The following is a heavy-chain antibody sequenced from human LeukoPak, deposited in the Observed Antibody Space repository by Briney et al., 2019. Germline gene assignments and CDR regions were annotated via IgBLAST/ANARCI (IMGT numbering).Heavy chain of an antibody. CDR1: GFTFSSYW. CDR2: INTDGSST. Sequence: GGSPRLSCAASGFTFSSYWIHWVRQAPGKGLVWVSRINTDGSSTTYADSVKGRFTISRDNAKNTVYLQMNSLRAEDTAVYYCARGGGNFPFGYWGQGTLVTVSS. V-gene: IGHV3-74*01. CDR3: ARGGGNFPFGY. D-gene: IGHD4-23*01. J-gene: IGHJ4*02.